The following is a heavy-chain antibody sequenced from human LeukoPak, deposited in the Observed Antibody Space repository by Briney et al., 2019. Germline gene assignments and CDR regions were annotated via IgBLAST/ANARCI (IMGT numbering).Heavy chain of an antibody. Sequence: GGSLRLSCAASGFTFKNYRMTWVRQAPGKGLEWVSYISRGGGTIYYADFVEGRFTITRDNVQNSLYLQMNSLRDEDTAVYYCARDVPDTTPFDFWGQGTLVTASS. J-gene: IGHJ4*02. CDR2: ISRGGGTI. V-gene: IGHV3-48*02. D-gene: IGHD1-1*01. CDR3: ARDVPDTTPFDF. CDR1: GFTFKNYR.